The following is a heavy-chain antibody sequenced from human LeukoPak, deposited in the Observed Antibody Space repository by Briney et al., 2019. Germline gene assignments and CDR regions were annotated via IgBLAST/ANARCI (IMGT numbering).Heavy chain of an antibody. CDR1: GFTFSDHY. D-gene: IGHD2-8*01. J-gene: IGHJ3*01. V-gene: IGHV3-72*01. Sequence: GGSLRLSCAASGFTFSDHYMDWVRQAPGRGLEWVGRTRNRINGYTTEYAASVRGRFTVSRDDSKNSLYLQMNSLKIEDTAVYFCARGAYCTSSYCPGAFTRWGQGTMVTVSS. CDR3: ARGAYCTSSYCPGAFTR. CDR2: TRNRINGYTT.